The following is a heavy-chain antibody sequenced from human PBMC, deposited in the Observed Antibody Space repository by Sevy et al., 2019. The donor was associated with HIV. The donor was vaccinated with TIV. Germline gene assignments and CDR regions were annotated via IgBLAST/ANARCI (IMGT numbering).Heavy chain of an antibody. CDR1: GYTFAAYY. D-gene: IGHD3-16*02. Sequence: ASVKVSCKTSGYTFAAYYIHWVRQAPGQGPEWLGWIYPNGGDTTFAQKFQGRVTVTMSTSINTVYMELNRLRSDDTAVYYCARGKLAEWMLYLVNWGQGTLVTVSS. CDR3: ARGKLAEWMLYLVN. V-gene: IGHV1-2*02. J-gene: IGHJ4*02. CDR2: IYPNGGDT.